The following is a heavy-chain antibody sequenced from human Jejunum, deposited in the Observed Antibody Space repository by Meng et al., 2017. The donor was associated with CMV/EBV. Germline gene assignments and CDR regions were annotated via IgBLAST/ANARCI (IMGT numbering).Heavy chain of an antibody. V-gene: IGHV4-59*11. D-gene: IGHD2-21*01. J-gene: IGHJ4*02. Sequence: CTVSGASMKSHYWSWIRQPPGKGLEWIGNIYYTGTTNYNPSLKSRVIILIDTSNKQFSLQVGSVTAADTAVYYCARGSRASGGDFDYWGQGTLVTVSS. CDR3: ARGSRASGGDFDY. CDR2: IYYTGTT. CDR1: GASMKSHY.